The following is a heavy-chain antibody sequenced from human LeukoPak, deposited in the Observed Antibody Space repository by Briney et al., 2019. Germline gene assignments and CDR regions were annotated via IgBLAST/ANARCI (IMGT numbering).Heavy chain of an antibody. CDR1: GFTFSSYW. Sequence: GGPLRLSCAASGFTFSSYWMSWVRQAPGKGLEWVANIKQDGSEKYYVDSVKGRFTISGDNAKNSLYLQMNSLRAEDTAVYYCARVGVRKYYYYVDVWGKGTTVTVSS. CDR3: ARVGVRKYYYYVDV. J-gene: IGHJ6*03. V-gene: IGHV3-7*01. D-gene: IGHD3-10*01. CDR2: IKQDGSEK.